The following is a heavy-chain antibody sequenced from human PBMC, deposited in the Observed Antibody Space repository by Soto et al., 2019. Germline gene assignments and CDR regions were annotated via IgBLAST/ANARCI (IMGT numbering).Heavy chain of an antibody. V-gene: IGHV3-33*01. Sequence: GGSLRLSCAASGFTFSSYGMHWVRQAPGKGLEWVAVIWYDGSNKYYADSVKGRFTISRDNSKNTLYLQMNSLRAEETAVNYCARDRRVGGVVVVAATSSYYYGMDVWGQGTTVTVSS. CDR1: GFTFSSYG. CDR2: IWYDGSNK. J-gene: IGHJ6*02. D-gene: IGHD2-15*01. CDR3: ARDRRVGGVVVVAATSSYYYGMDV.